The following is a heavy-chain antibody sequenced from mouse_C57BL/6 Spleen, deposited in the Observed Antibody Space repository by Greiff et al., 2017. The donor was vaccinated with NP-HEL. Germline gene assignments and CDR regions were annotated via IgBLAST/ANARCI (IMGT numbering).Heavy chain of an antibody. Sequence: VQLQQSGAELVKPGASVKISCKASGYAFSSYWMNWVKQRPGKGLEWIGQIYPGDGDTNYNGKFKGKATLTADKSSSTAYMQLSSLTSEDSAVYFCARKGNYPYYAMDYWGQGTSVTVSS. CDR1: GYAFSSYW. J-gene: IGHJ4*01. CDR2: IYPGDGDT. CDR3: ARKGNYPYYAMDY. V-gene: IGHV1-80*01. D-gene: IGHD2-1*01.